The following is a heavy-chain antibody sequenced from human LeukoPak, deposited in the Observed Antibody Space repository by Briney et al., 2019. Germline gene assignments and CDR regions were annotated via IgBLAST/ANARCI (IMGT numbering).Heavy chain of an antibody. Sequence: ASVKASCKASGYTFTGYYMHWVRQAPGQGLEWMGWINPNSGGTNYAQKFQGRVTMTRDTSISTAYMELSRLRSDDTAVYYCARARTAMVTDWFDPWGQGTLVTVSS. J-gene: IGHJ5*02. CDR1: GYTFTGYY. CDR3: ARARTAMVTDWFDP. D-gene: IGHD5-18*01. CDR2: INPNSGGT. V-gene: IGHV1-2*02.